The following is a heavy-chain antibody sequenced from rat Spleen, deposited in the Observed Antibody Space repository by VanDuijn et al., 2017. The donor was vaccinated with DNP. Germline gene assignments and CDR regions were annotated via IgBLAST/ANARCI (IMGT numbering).Heavy chain of an antibody. D-gene: IGHD1-2*01. Sequence: EVQLVESGGGLVQPGRSLKLSCAASGFTFSDFYMAWVRQAPTKGLEWVASISYVGGNTYYRDSVKGRFTISRDNAKSSLFLQMDSLRSEDTATYYCVRHEDSSSHIYGFAYWGQGTLVTVSS. V-gene: IGHV5-20*01. J-gene: IGHJ3*01. CDR2: ISYVGGNT. CDR1: GFTFSDFY. CDR3: VRHEDSSSHIYGFAY.